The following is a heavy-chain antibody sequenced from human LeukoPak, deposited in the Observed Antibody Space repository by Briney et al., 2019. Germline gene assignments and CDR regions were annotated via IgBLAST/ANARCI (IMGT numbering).Heavy chain of an antibody. CDR1: GFTFSSYS. CDR2: ISSSSSTI. J-gene: IGHJ6*03. Sequence: GGSLRLSCAASGFTFSSYSMNWVRQAPGKGLEWVSYISSSSSTIYYADSVKGRFTISRDNAKNSLYLQMNSLRAEDTAVYYCARGSPDGYNPHYYYYMDVWGKGTTVTVSS. D-gene: IGHD5-24*01. CDR3: ARGSPDGYNPHYYYYMDV. V-gene: IGHV3-48*01.